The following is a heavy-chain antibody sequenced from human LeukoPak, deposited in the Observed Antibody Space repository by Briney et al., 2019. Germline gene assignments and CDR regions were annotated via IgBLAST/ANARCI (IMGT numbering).Heavy chain of an antibody. Sequence: GRSLRLSCAASAFTFSNYAMHWVRQAPGKGLEWVGVIFFDGTTKYYADSVKGRFTISRDNSKNTLYLQMNSLRAEDTAVYYCAKGGSSKYYYYMDVWGKGTTVTISS. D-gene: IGHD6-13*01. CDR1: AFTFSNYA. CDR3: AKGGSSKYYYYMDV. CDR2: IFFDGTTK. J-gene: IGHJ6*03. V-gene: IGHV3-30*04.